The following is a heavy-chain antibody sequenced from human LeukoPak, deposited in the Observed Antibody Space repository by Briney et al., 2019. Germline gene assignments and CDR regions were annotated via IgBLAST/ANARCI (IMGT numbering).Heavy chain of an antibody. D-gene: IGHD3-22*01. CDR2: IYSGGST. Sequence: GGSLRPSCAASGFTVSSNYMSWVRQAPGKGLEWVSIIYSGGSTYYADSVKDRFTISRDNSKNTLYLQMNSLRAEDTAMYYCARGYFDSSGEFDYWGQGTLVTVSS. CDR1: GFTVSSNY. CDR3: ARGYFDSSGEFDY. V-gene: IGHV3-66*01. J-gene: IGHJ4*02.